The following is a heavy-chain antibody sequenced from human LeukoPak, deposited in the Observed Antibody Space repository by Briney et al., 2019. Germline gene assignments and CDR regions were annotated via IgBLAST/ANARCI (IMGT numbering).Heavy chain of an antibody. J-gene: IGHJ4*02. Sequence: PGGSLRLSCAASGFTVSDYSMAWVRQAPGKGLEWVSAISGSGGSTYYADSVKGRFTISRDNSKNTLYLQMNSLRAEDTAVYYCANFDHPQSYAFFDYWGQGTLVTVSS. CDR1: GFTVSDYS. V-gene: IGHV3-23*01. D-gene: IGHD3-9*01. CDR2: ISGSGGST. CDR3: ANFDHPQSYAFFDY.